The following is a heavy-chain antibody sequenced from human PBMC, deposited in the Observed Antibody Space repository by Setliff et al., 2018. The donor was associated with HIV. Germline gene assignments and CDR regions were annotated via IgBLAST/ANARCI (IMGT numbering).Heavy chain of an antibody. CDR2: IKSKADGGTT. D-gene: IGHD3-22*01. J-gene: IGHJ4*02. CDR3: IWSGSSGLYYFDH. V-gene: IGHV3-15*01. CDR1: EFSLNNSW. Sequence: GGSLRLSCASSEFSLNNSWMTWVRQAPGRGLEWVGRIKSKADGGTTDYAAPVKGRFTISRDDSKNTVYLHTNSLKTEDTAVYYCIWSGSSGLYYFDHWGQGTLVTVSS.